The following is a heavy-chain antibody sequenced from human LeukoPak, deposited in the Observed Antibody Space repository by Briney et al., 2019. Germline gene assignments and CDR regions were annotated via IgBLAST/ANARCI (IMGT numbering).Heavy chain of an antibody. V-gene: IGHV1-8*02. J-gene: IGHJ4*02. Sequence: ASVKLSCKASGYTFTNYHINWVRQATGQGLEWMGWMNPNNGDSCYAQKFQGRVTITRDNSINTSYMELRSLRSDDTAVYFCARTTSFTASGYDYWGQGTLVTVSS. CDR2: MNPNNGDS. D-gene: IGHD6-25*01. CDR1: GYTFTNYH. CDR3: ARTTSFTASGYDY.